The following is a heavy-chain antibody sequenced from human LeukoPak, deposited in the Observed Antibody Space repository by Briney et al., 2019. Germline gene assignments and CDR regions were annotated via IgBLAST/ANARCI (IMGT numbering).Heavy chain of an antibody. CDR1: GGSISSGSYY. CDR3: ARDQRYCSGGSCYSKPADY. J-gene: IGHJ4*02. CDR2: IYTSGST. V-gene: IGHV4-61*02. Sequence: SQTLSLTCTVSGGSISSGSYYWRWIRQPAGKGLEWIGRIYTSGSTNYNPSLKSRVTISVDTSKNQFSLKLSSVTAADTAVYYCARDQRYCSGGSCYSKPADYWGQETLVTVSS. D-gene: IGHD2-15*01.